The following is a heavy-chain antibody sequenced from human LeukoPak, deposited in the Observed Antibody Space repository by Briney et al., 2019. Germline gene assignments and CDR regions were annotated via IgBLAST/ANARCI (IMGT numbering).Heavy chain of an antibody. CDR3: AKDIQLST. V-gene: IGHV3-23*01. D-gene: IGHD5-24*01. J-gene: IGHJ3*01. CDR1: GFTFSVAA. Sequence: QPGGSLRLSCAASGFTFSVAAMTWVRQAPGKGLEWASLIGASGESTYYADSVKGRFTISRDNSKNTLSLQMNSLRVEDTAMYFCAKDIQLSTWGLGTMVTVSS. CDR2: IGASGEST.